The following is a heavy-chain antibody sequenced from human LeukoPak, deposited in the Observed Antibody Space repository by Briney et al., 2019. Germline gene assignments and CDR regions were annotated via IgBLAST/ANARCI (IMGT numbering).Heavy chain of an antibody. Sequence: GGSLRLSCAASGFTFSFYAMSWVRQAPGKGLEWVSAISGSGGITYYADSVKGRSTISRDNSKNTLYLQMNSLRAEDTAVYYCAKDIDRLGYDPYYFDYWGQGTLVTVSS. CDR2: ISGSGGIT. CDR3: AKDIDRLGYDPYYFDY. D-gene: IGHD5-12*01. V-gene: IGHV3-23*01. J-gene: IGHJ4*02. CDR1: GFTFSFYA.